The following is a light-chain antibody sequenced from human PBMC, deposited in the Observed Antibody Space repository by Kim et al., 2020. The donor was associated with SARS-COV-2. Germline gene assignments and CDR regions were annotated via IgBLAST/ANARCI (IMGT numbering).Light chain of an antibody. J-gene: IGLJ3*02. V-gene: IGLV1-47*01. CDR2: RNN. CDR1: ISNCGSNY. CDR3: AACDDSLRGV. Sequence: PGQMVTISCAVSISNCGSNYVYWHHTLPGTAPKLLFLRNNHRPSGVPDLFSGSKSGTSSSLAISGLRSEDEADYYCAACDDSLRGVFGGGTQLIFL.